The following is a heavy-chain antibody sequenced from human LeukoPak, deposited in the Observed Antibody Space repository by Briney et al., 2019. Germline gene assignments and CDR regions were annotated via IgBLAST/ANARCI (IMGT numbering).Heavy chain of an antibody. Sequence: SVKVSCKASGGTFTSYAISWVRQAPGQGLEWMGGIIPIFGTANYAQKFQGRVTITADESTSTAYMELSSLRSEDTAVYYCARSRPSYCSSTSCFGDYYYYGMDVWGKGTTVTVSS. V-gene: IGHV1-69*01. J-gene: IGHJ6*04. CDR3: ARSRPSYCSSTSCFGDYYYYGMDV. D-gene: IGHD2-2*01. CDR1: GGTFTSYA. CDR2: IIPIFGTA.